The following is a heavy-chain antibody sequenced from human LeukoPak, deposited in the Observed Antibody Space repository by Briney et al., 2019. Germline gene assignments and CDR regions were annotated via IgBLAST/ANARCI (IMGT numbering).Heavy chain of an antibody. CDR1: GGTFSSYA. CDR3: VRAIGANVSY. D-gene: IGHD3-10*01. CDR2: IIPIFGTA. V-gene: IGHV1-69*13. Sequence: ASVKVSCKASGGTFSSYAISWVRQAPGQGLEWMGGIIPIFGTASYAQKFQGRVTITADESTSTAYMELSSLRSEDTAVHYCVRAIGANVSYWGQGTLVTVSS. J-gene: IGHJ4*02.